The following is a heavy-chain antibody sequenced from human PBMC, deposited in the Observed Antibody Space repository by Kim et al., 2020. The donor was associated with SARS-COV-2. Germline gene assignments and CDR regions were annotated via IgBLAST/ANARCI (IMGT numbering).Heavy chain of an antibody. CDR2: IDPSDSYT. CDR3: AALAQVAAAGIASDYYYGMDV. Sequence: GESLKISCKGSGYSFTSYWISWVRQMPGKGLEWMGRIDPSDSYTNYSPSFQGHVTISADKSISTAYLQWSSLKASDTAMYYCAALAQVAAAGIASDYYYGMDVWGQGTTVTVSS. V-gene: IGHV5-10-1*01. J-gene: IGHJ6*02. CDR1: GYSFTSYW. D-gene: IGHD6-13*01.